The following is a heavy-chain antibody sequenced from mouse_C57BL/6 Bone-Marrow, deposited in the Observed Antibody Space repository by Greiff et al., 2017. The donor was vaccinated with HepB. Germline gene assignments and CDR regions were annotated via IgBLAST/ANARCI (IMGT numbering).Heavy chain of an antibody. CDR1: GYTFTDYY. D-gene: IGHD1-1*01. Sequence: QVQLQQSGPELVKPGASVKISCKASGYTFTDYYINWVKQRPGQGLEWIGWIYPGSGNTKYNEKFKGKATLTVDTSSSTAYMQLSSLTSEDSAVYFCASPNYYGSSPHWYFDVWGTGTTVTVSS. CDR3: ASPNYYGSSPHWYFDV. J-gene: IGHJ1*03. V-gene: IGHV1-84*01. CDR2: IYPGSGNT.